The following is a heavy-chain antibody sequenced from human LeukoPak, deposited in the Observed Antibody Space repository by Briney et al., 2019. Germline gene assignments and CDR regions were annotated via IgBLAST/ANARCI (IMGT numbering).Heavy chain of an antibody. V-gene: IGHV3-21*01. CDR2: ISSSSSYI. CDR1: GFTFSSYS. Sequence: GGSLRLSCAASGFTFSSYSMNWVRQAPGKGLEWVSSISSSSSYIYYADSVKGRFTISRDNAKNSLYLRMNSLRAEDTAVYYCARDLYYDILTGYSSLDAFDIWGQGTMVTVSS. J-gene: IGHJ3*02. D-gene: IGHD3-9*01. CDR3: ARDLYYDILTGYSSLDAFDI.